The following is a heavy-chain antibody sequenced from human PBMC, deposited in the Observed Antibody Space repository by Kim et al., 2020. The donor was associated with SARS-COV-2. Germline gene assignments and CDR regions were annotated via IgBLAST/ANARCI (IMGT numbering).Heavy chain of an antibody. Sequence: LKSRVTISVDTSKNQFSLKLSSVAAADTAVYYCARVFPLDTAMAYYFDYWGQGTLVTVSS. V-gene: IGHV4-39*07. J-gene: IGHJ4*02. CDR3: ARVFPLDTAMAYYFDY. D-gene: IGHD5-18*01.